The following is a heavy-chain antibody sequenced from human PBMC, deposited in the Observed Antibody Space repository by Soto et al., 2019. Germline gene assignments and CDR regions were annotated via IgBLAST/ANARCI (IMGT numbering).Heavy chain of an antibody. V-gene: IGHV1-18*01. CDR2: ISAYNGNT. CDR1: GYTFTSYG. D-gene: IGHD4-17*01. CDR3: ARDEMTTVTTQDFQH. Sequence: QVQLVQSGAEVKKPGASVKVSCKASGYTFTSYGISWVRQAPGQGLEWMGWISAYNGNTNYAQQLQGRVTMTTDTSTSTAYMELRSLRSDDTAVYYCARDEMTTVTTQDFQHWGQGTLVTVSS. J-gene: IGHJ1*01.